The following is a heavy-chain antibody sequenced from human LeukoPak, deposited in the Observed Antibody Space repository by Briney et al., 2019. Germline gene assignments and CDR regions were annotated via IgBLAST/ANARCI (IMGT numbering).Heavy chain of an antibody. Sequence: ASVKVSCKASGYTFTSYYMHWVRQAPGQGLEWMGIINPSGGSTSYAQKFQGRVTITRDTSTSTVYMELSSLRSEDTAVYYCARAGATRRAATQVVYWGQGTLVTDSS. D-gene: IGHD1-26*01. CDR1: GYTFTSYY. CDR2: INPSGGST. CDR3: ARAGATRRAATQVVY. V-gene: IGHV1-46*01. J-gene: IGHJ4*02.